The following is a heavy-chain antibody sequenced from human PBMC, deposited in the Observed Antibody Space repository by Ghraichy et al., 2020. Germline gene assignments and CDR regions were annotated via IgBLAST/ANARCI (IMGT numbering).Heavy chain of an antibody. CDR1: GGTFSSYA. J-gene: IGHJ6*02. CDR3: ARGPQTVDKGMVMFHHGLDV. Sequence: SVKVSCKASGGTFSSYAISWVRQAPGQGLEWMGGIIPIIGIPNYAQKFQGRVTITADESTTTAYMELSGLRTEDTAVYYCARGPQTVDKGMVMFHHGLDVWGQGTTVTVSS. CDR2: IIPIIGIP. D-gene: IGHD5-18*01. V-gene: IGHV1-69*10.